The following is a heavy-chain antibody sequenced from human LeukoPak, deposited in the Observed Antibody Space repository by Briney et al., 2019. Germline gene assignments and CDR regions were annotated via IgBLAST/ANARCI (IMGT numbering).Heavy chain of an antibody. CDR2: ISSSSSYI. Sequence: GGSLRLSCAASGFTFSSYSMNWVRQAPGKGLEWVSSISSSSSYIYYADSVKGRFTISRHNAKNSLYLQMNSLRAEDTAVYYCARAYSGTYGLGYYYMDVWGKGTTVTISS. CDR1: GFTFSSYS. D-gene: IGHD1-26*01. CDR3: ARAYSGTYGLGYYYMDV. J-gene: IGHJ6*03. V-gene: IGHV3-21*01.